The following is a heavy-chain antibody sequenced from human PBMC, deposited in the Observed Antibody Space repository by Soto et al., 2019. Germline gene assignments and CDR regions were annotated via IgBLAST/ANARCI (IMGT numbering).Heavy chain of an antibody. Sequence: GGSLRLSCAASGFTFSSYAMSWVRQAPGKGLEGVSAINGSGGSTYYADSVKGRFTISRDNSKNTLYLQMNSLRAEDTAVYYCAKDRLGYCSSTSCSRYGMDVWVQGTTVTVAS. CDR3: AKDRLGYCSSTSCSRYGMDV. J-gene: IGHJ6*02. D-gene: IGHD2-2*01. V-gene: IGHV3-23*01. CDR1: GFTFSSYA. CDR2: INGSGGST.